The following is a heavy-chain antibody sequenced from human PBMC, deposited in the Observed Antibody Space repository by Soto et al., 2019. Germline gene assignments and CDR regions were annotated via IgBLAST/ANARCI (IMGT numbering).Heavy chain of an antibody. CDR3: AKDQSARLGEYYFDY. CDR1: GFTFSSYA. V-gene: IGHV3-23*01. Sequence: GGSLRLSCAASGFTFSSYAMSWVRQAPGKGLEWVSAISGSGGSTYYADSVKGRFTISRDNSKNTLYLQMNSLRAEDTAVYYCAKDQSARLGEYYFDYWGQGTLVTVSS. CDR2: ISGSGGST. J-gene: IGHJ4*02. D-gene: IGHD6-6*01.